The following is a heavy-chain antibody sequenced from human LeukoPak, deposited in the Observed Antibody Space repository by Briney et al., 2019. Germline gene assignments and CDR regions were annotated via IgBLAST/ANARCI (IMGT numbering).Heavy chain of an antibody. CDR3: ARSGLDYYGSGTYSLFQY. CDR1: GGSISGYY. Sequence: PSETLSLTCTVSGGSISGYYWSWIRQPAGKGLEWIGRINISGSTNYNPSLKSRVTMSVDTSTNQVSLQLGSVTAADTAVYYCARSGLDYYGSGTYSLFQYWGQGTLVTVSS. D-gene: IGHD3-10*01. J-gene: IGHJ4*02. V-gene: IGHV4-4*07. CDR2: INISGST.